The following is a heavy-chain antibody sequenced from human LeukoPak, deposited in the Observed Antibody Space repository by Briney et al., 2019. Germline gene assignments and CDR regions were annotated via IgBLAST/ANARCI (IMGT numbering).Heavy chain of an antibody. CDR3: ARDRTNYYGSGSPRFDP. V-gene: IGHV1-2*02. Sequence: ASVKVSCKASGYTFTGYYMHWVRQAPGQGLEWMGWINSNSGGTNYAQKFQGRVTMTRVTSISTAYMELSRLRSDDTAVYYCARDRTNYYGSGSPRFDPWGQGTLVTVSS. CDR1: GYTFTGYY. J-gene: IGHJ5*02. D-gene: IGHD3-10*01. CDR2: INSNSGGT.